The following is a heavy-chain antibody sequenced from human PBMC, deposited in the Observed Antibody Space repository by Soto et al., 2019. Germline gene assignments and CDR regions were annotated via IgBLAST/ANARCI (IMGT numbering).Heavy chain of an antibody. CDR2: IYYNGNT. J-gene: IGHJ4*02. V-gene: IGHV4-31*03. D-gene: IGHD3-16*02. CDR1: GASISSGYY. CDR3: ARALRSYYFDY. Sequence: SETLSLTCTVSGASISSGYYWTWIRQHPGKGLEWIGYIYYNGNTFYNPSLKSRLTISLDTSKTQFSLKLSSVTAADAAMYYCARALRSYYFDYWGQGTLVTVSS.